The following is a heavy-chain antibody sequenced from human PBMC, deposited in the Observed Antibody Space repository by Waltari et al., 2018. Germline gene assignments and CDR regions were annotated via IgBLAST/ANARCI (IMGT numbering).Heavy chain of an antibody. CDR3: ARRGDYYDSSGHRPRYYYYYMDV. J-gene: IGHJ6*03. D-gene: IGHD3-22*01. CDR1: GGSISSGGYY. CDR2: IYYSGST. Sequence: QEQLQESGPGLVKPSQTLSLTCTVSGGSISSGGYYWSWIRQHPGKGLEWIGYIYYSGSTYYNPSLKSRVTISVDTSKNQFSLKLSSVTAADTAVYYCARRGDYYDSSGHRPRYYYYYMDVWGKGTTVTVSS. V-gene: IGHV4-31*03.